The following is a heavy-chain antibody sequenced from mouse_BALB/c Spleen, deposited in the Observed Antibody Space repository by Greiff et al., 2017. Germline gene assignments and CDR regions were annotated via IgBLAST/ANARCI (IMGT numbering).Heavy chain of an antibody. J-gene: IGHJ2*01. D-gene: IGHD4-1*01. Sequence: EVKVEESGGGLVQPGGSLKLSCAASGFTFSSYTMSWVRQTPEKRLEWVAYISNGGGSTYYPDTVKGRFTISRDNAKNTLYLQMSSLKSEDTAMYYCARGVGRKGYFDYWGQGTTLTVSS. CDR2: ISNGGGST. CDR3: ARGVGRKGYFDY. CDR1: GFTFSSYT. V-gene: IGHV5-12-2*01.